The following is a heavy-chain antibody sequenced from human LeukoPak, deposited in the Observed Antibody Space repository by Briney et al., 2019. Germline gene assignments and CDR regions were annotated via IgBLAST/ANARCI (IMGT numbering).Heavy chain of an antibody. D-gene: IGHD3-10*01. V-gene: IGHV4-59*01. CDR2: IYYSGST. J-gene: IGHJ5*02. Sequence: PSETLSLTCDVSGASISSYYWSWIRQPPGKGLEWIGYIYYSGSTNYNPSLKSRVTISVDTSKNQFSLKLSSVTAADTAVYYCARDATYYGSGSYYQGFDPWGQGTLVTVSS. CDR3: ARDATYYGSGSYYQGFDP. CDR1: GASISSYY.